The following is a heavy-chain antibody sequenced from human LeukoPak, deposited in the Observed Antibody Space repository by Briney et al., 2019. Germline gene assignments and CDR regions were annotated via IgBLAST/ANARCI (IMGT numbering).Heavy chain of an antibody. J-gene: IGHJ4*02. Sequence: PGGSLRLSCAASGFTFDDYGMSWVRHAPGKGLEWVSGINWNGGSTGYADSVKGRFTISRDNAKNSLYLQMNSLRAEDTALYHCARGVYDILSYWGQGTLVTVSS. CDR2: INWNGGST. D-gene: IGHD3-9*01. V-gene: IGHV3-20*01. CDR3: ARGVYDILSY. CDR1: GFTFDDYG.